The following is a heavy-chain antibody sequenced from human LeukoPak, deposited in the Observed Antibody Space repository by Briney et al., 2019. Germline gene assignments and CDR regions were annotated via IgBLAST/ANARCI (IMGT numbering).Heavy chain of an antibody. V-gene: IGHV4-59*08. J-gene: IGHJ4*02. D-gene: IGHD2-15*01. CDR3: ARLGYCSGGSCYGFDY. Sequence: SETLSLTCSVSGGSITNYFWSWIRQPPGKGLEWIGYISYSGSTKYNPSLQSRVTISGDTSKNQFSLKLTSVTAADTAVYYCARLGYCSGGSCYGFDYWGQGTLVTVSS. CDR1: GGSITNYF. CDR2: ISYSGST.